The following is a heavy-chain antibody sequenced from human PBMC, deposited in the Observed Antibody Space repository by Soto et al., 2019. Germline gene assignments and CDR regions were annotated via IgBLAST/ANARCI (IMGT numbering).Heavy chain of an antibody. D-gene: IGHD2-2*03. Sequence: EVQLLESGGGLVQPGGSLRLSCEASGFTFNNFAMSWVRQAPGKGLEWVSTISDSGSTYYANSVKGRFTISRDNSKNTLYLQMNSLRAEDTAVYYCSKVRGETGYCTRTSCLYYFDYWGQGTLVTVSS. V-gene: IGHV3-23*01. CDR2: ISDSGST. J-gene: IGHJ4*02. CDR3: SKVRGETGYCTRTSCLYYFDY. CDR1: GFTFNNFA.